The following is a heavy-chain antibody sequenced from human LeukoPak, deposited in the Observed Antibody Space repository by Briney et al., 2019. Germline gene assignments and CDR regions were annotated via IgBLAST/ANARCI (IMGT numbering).Heavy chain of an antibody. CDR2: IIPIFGTA. J-gene: IGHJ4*02. CDR3: ARGTEVFWSGYSYFDY. Sequence: SSEKVSCKASGGTLSSYAISWVRQAPGQGVEWMGRIIPIFGTANYAQKFQGRVSITTGDSTSTAYMELSSLRSEDTAVYYCARGTEVFWSGYSYFDYWGQGTLVTVSS. V-gene: IGHV1-69*05. CDR1: GGTLSSYA. D-gene: IGHD3-3*01.